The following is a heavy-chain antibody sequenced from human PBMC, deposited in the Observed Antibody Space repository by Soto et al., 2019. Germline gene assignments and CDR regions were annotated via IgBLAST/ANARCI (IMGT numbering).Heavy chain of an antibody. V-gene: IGHV4-30-4*01. CDR2: IYYSRNT. Sequence: QVQLQESGPGLVKPSQTLSLTCTVSGASISSGDYYWTWIRQPPGKGLEWIGSIYYSRNTYYNPSLKSRVTISVDPSNNQFSLKLSSVTAADTAVYYCARASYDSSTYYLDYWGQGTLVTVSS. J-gene: IGHJ4*02. D-gene: IGHD3-22*01. CDR1: GASISSGDYY. CDR3: ARASYDSSTYYLDY.